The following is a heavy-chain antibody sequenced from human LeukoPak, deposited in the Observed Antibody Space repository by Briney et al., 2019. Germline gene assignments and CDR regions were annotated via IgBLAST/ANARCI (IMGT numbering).Heavy chain of an antibody. V-gene: IGHV4-61*02. D-gene: IGHD3-10*01. CDR1: GGSISSGSYY. CDR2: IYTSGNT. CDR3: AREGLNMVRGVIPKEAWGWFDP. Sequence: SETLSLTCTVSGGSISSGSYYWNWIRQPAGKGLEWIGRIYTSGNTNYNPSLKSRVTISVDTSKNQFSLKLSSMTAADTAVYYCAREGLNMVRGVIPKEAWGWFDPWGQGTLVTVSS. J-gene: IGHJ5*02.